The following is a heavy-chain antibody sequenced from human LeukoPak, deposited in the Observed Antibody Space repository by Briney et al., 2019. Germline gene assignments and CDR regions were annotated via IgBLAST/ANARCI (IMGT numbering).Heavy chain of an antibody. V-gene: IGHV1-2*02. Sequence: ASVKVSCKASGGTFSSYAISWVRQAPGQGLEWMGWINPNSGGTNYAQKFQGRVTMTRDTSISTAYMELSRLRSDDTAVYYCAKDKKYQLLYDYFDYWGQGTLVTVSS. J-gene: IGHJ4*02. CDR2: INPNSGGT. CDR3: AKDKKYQLLYDYFDY. D-gene: IGHD2-2*02. CDR1: GGTFSSYA.